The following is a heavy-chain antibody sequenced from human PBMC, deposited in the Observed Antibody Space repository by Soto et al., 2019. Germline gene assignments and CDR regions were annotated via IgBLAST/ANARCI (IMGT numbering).Heavy chain of an antibody. Sequence: GGSLRLSCAASGFTFSSYAMSWVRQAPGKGLEWVSAISGSGGSTYYADSVKGRFTISRDNSKNTLYLQMNSLRAEDTAVYYCAKVLNAMFSDIVVVPAALDVWGKGTTVTVSS. D-gene: IGHD2-2*01. CDR1: GFTFSSYA. CDR2: ISGSGGST. V-gene: IGHV3-23*01. J-gene: IGHJ6*04. CDR3: AKVLNAMFSDIVVVPAALDV.